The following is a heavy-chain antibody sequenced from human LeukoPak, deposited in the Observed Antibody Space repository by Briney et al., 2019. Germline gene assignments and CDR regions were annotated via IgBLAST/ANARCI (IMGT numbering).Heavy chain of an antibody. CDR2: INWKSDNM. D-gene: IGHD3-3*01. Sequence: GGSLRLSCAASGFNFEDFSMHWVRQAPGKGLEWVSGINWKSDNMDYADSVKGRFSISRDNARNALFLRMNSVRPEDTAAYYCAKLNRRFRNFDYWDQGTLVTVSS. J-gene: IGHJ4*02. V-gene: IGHV3-9*01. CDR1: GFNFEDFS. CDR3: AKLNRRFRNFDY.